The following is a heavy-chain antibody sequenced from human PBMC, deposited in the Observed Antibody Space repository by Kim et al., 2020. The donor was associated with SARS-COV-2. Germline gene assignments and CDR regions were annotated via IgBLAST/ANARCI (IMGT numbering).Heavy chain of an antibody. CDR2: INTNTGNP. J-gene: IGHJ5*02. V-gene: IGHV7-4-1*02. D-gene: IGHD3-3*01. CDR3: ARTSRITIFGVALNWFDP. Sequence: ASVKVSCKASGYTFTSYAMNWVRQAPGQGLEWMGWINTNTGNPTYAQGFTGRFVFSLDTSVSTAYLQISSLKAEDTAVYYCARTSRITIFGVALNWFDPWGQGTLVTVFS. CDR1: GYTFTSYA.